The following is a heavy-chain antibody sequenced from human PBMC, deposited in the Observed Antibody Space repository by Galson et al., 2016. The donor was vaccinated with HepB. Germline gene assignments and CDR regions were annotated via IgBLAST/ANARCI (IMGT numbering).Heavy chain of an antibody. V-gene: IGHV3-66*02. Sequence: SLRLSCAASGFTFSSYAMSWVRQAPGKGLEWVSLIYSGGSTYYADSVKGRFTISRDNSKNTLYLQMNSLIAEDTAVYYCAKGYYDFWRGYYTYFDYWGQGTLVTVSS. CDR3: AKGYYDFWRGYYTYFDY. CDR1: GFTFSSYA. CDR2: IYSGGST. J-gene: IGHJ4*02. D-gene: IGHD3-3*01.